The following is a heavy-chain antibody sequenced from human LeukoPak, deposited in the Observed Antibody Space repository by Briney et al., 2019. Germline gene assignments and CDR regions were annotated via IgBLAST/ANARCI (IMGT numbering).Heavy chain of an antibody. Sequence: PSETLSLTCTVSGGSNSSSSYYWGWIRQPPGKGLEWIGSIYYSGSTYYNPSLKSRVTISVDTSKNQFSLKLSSVTAADTAVYYCARVIGSGSYYSPLWGQGTLVTVSS. V-gene: IGHV4-39*07. J-gene: IGHJ4*02. CDR2: IYYSGST. CDR3: ARVIGSGSYYSPL. D-gene: IGHD3-10*01. CDR1: GGSNSSSSYY.